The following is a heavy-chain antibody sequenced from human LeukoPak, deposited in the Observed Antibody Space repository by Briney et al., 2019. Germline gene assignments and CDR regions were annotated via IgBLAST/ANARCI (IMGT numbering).Heavy chain of an antibody. CDR2: INHSGSI. CDR3: ARGSGMGGSLSDY. V-gene: IGHV4-34*01. D-gene: IGHD1-26*01. Sequence: SETLSLTCAVYGGSFSGYYWSWIRQPPGKGLEWIGEINHSGSINYNPSLKSRVTISVDTSKNQFSLKLSSVTAADTAVYYCARGSGMGGSLSDYWGQGTLVTVSS. J-gene: IGHJ4*02. CDR1: GGSFSGYY.